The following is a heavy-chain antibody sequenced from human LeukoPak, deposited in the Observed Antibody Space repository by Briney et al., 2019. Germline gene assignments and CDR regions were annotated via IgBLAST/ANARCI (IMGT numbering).Heavy chain of an antibody. V-gene: IGHV1-46*01. J-gene: IGHJ6*04. Sequence: GASVKVSCKASGYTFTSYYIHWVRQAPGQGLEWMGLINPSGGSTKFAQKFQGRLTMTRDMSTSTAYMELRSLRSDDTAVYYCARASAYYDILTGYPPQPPRVWGKGTTVTISS. D-gene: IGHD3-9*01. CDR2: INPSGGST. CDR1: GYTFTSYY. CDR3: ARASAYYDILTGYPPQPPRV.